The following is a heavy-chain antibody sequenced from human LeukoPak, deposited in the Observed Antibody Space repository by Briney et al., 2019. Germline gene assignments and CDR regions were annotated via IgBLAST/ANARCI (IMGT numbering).Heavy chain of an antibody. V-gene: IGHV4-38-2*02. CDR2: IYHSGST. CDR1: GYSISSGYY. CDR3: ARDSGSWDFDY. J-gene: IGHJ4*02. Sequence: SETLSLTCTVSGYSISSGYYWGWIRQPPGKGLEWIGSIYHSGSTYYNPSLKSRVTISVDTSKNQFSLKLSSVTAADTAVYYCARDSGSWDFDYWGQGPLVTVSS. D-gene: IGHD1-26*01.